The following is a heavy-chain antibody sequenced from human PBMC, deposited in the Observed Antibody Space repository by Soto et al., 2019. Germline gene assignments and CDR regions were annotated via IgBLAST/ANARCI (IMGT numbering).Heavy chain of an antibody. CDR2: IYYSGST. V-gene: IGHV4-31*03. CDR1: GGSISSGGYY. D-gene: IGHD6-19*01. J-gene: IGHJ4*02. Sequence: QVQLQESGPGLVKPSQTLSLTCTVSGGSISSGGYYWSWIRQHPGKGLEWIGYIYYSGSTYYNPSLKRRVXXSXDXXKNPFSLKPSSVTAADTAVYYCAKTRLYSSGSFMVWGQGTLVTVSS. CDR3: AKTRLYSSGSFMV.